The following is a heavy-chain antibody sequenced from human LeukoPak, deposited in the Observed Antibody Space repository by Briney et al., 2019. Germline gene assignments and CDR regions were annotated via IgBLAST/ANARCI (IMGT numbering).Heavy chain of an antibody. D-gene: IGHD1-1*01. CDR3: ARAPGYGAAYYFDY. V-gene: IGHV3-30*04. CDR2: VSYDGSYK. Sequence: GGSLRLSCAAAGFTFSKFAMHWVRQAPGKGLEWVAVVSYDGSYKYYADSVKGRFTISRDNSKNTLYLQMNSLKAEDTAVYYCARAPGYGAAYYFDYWGQGTLVTVSS. J-gene: IGHJ4*02. CDR1: GFTFSKFA.